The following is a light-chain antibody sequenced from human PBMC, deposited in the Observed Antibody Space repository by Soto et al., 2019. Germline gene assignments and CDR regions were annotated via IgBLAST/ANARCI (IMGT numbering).Light chain of an antibody. CDR1: RSIGIL. CDR2: DAS. CDR3: LQHYIYSWT. Sequence: DIQMTQSPSTLSASVGDRVTITCRASRSIGILVAWYHQKPGKAPKLLIYDASSLESGVPSRFSGRGSGTEFTLTINSLQPEDVATYYCLQHYIYSWTFGQGTKV. V-gene: IGKV1-5*01. J-gene: IGKJ1*01.